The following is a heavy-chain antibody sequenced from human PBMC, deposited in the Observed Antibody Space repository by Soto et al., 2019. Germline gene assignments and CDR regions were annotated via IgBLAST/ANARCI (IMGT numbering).Heavy chain of an antibody. CDR1: GFTFDDYA. CDR3: ARDPSVTAIGRADH. CDR2: INWNSAVI. V-gene: IGHV3-9*01. Sequence: DVQLVESGGGLVQPGRSLRLSCVVSGFTFDDYAMHWVRQAPGGGLGWVSGINWNSAVIGYADSVKGRFTISRDNAKNALYLQMTSLRSEDTALYYCARDPSVTAIGRADHWGQGTLVTVSS. J-gene: IGHJ4*02. D-gene: IGHD6-13*01.